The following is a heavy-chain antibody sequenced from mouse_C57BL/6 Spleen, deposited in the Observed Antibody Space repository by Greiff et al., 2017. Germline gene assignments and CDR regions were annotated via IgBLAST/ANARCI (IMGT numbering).Heavy chain of an antibody. CDR2: ISYDGSN. CDR1: GYSITSGYY. CDR3: AREDYDGSSYWYFDV. J-gene: IGHJ1*03. D-gene: IGHD1-1*01. Sequence: EVKLQESGPGLVKPSQSLSLTCSVTGYSITSGYYWNWIRQFPGNKLEWMGYISYDGSNNYNPSPKNRISITRDTSKNQFFLKLNSVTTEDTATYYCAREDYDGSSYWYFDVWGTGTTVTVSS. V-gene: IGHV3-6*01.